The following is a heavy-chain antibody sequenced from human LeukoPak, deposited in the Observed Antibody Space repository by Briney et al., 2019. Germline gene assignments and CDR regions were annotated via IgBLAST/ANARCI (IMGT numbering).Heavy chain of an antibody. D-gene: IGHD6-13*01. J-gene: IGHJ4*02. V-gene: IGHV3-11*01. CDR1: GFTFSDYY. CDR3: ARDHEYTSSWWDY. Sequence: GGSLRLSCVASGFTFSDYYMRWIRQAPGKGLEWVSYISSSGSTIYYADSVKGRFTISRDNAKNSLYLQMHSLRAEDTAVYYCARDHEYTSSWWDYWGQGTLVTVSS. CDR2: ISSSGSTI.